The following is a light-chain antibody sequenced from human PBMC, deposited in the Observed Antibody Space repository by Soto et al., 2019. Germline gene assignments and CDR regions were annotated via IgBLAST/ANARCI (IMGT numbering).Light chain of an antibody. CDR1: SSDVGGYNY. J-gene: IGLJ2*01. Sequence: QSVLTQPRSVSGSPGQSVTISCTGTSSDVGGYNYVSWYQRHPGKAPKLIISDVTKRPSGVPDRFSGSKSGNTASLTISGLQAEDEADYDCCSYAGSAILIFGGGTKVTVL. V-gene: IGLV2-11*01. CDR2: DVT. CDR3: CSYAGSAILI.